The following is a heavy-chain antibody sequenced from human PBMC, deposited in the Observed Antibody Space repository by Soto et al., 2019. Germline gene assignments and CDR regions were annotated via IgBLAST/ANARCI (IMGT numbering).Heavy chain of an antibody. CDR1: GGSISSYY. J-gene: IGHJ4*02. Sequence: PSETLSLTCTVSGGSISSYYWSWIRQPPGKGLEWIGYIYYSGSTNYNPSLKSRVTISVDTSKNQFSLKLSSVTAADTAVYYCARDNRDGYNWAPNFDYWGQGTLVTVS. V-gene: IGHV4-59*01. CDR2: IYYSGST. D-gene: IGHD5-12*01. CDR3: ARDNRDGYNWAPNFDY.